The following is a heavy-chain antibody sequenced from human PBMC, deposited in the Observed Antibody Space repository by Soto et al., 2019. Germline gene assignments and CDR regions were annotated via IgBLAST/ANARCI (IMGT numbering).Heavy chain of an antibody. CDR2: IYHSAST. V-gene: IGHV4-59*08. Sequence: SETLSLTCTVSGGSISSYYWSWIRQPPGKGLEWIGYIYHSASTKYSPSLKSRVTTSADTSKNQVSLNLSSVTAADTAVYYCARHSPYCGGDCYSLDYWGQGSLVTVS. D-gene: IGHD2-21*02. CDR3: ARHSPYCGGDCYSLDY. J-gene: IGHJ4*02. CDR1: GGSISSYY.